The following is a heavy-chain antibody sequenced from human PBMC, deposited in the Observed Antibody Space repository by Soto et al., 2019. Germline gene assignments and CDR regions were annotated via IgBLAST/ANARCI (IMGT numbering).Heavy chain of an antibody. J-gene: IGHJ4*02. V-gene: IGHV3-64D*08. CDR1: GFTFSSDA. CDR3: SRSYSSSAR. Sequence: PGGSLRLSCSASGFTFSSDAMFWVRQAPGNQLEYVSAISAFGGSTYYADSVKGRFTISRDNSKDTLYLQMSSLRAEDTAVYYCSRSYSSSARWGQGTLVTVSS. CDR2: ISAFGGST. D-gene: IGHD6-6*01.